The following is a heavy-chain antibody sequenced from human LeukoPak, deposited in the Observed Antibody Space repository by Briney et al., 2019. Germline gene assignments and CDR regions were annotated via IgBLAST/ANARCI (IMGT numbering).Heavy chain of an antibody. CDR1: GFIFRNHW. CDR3: VRTLYSYGHFDY. CDR2: INSDGTST. V-gene: IGHV3-74*01. J-gene: IGHJ4*02. D-gene: IGHD5-18*01. Sequence: PGGSLRLSCVASGFIFRNHWMHWVRQAPGKGLVWVSRINSDGTSTSYADSVKGRFTISRDDAKNTLYLQMNSLRVKDTAVYYCVRTLYSYGHFDYWGQGTLATVSS.